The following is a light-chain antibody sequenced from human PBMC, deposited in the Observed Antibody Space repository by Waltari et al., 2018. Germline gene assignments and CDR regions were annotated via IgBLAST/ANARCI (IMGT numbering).Light chain of an antibody. V-gene: IGKV1-33*01. CDR2: ASS. Sequence: DLQMTQSPSSLSASVGDRVIITCRASQDIDNNLKWYYQKPGKSPKLLIYASSTLETGVPSRFSGSGSGRKFSFTISSLQPEDFATYYCQQFDNVPLTFGGGTKVDIK. J-gene: IGKJ4*01. CDR3: QQFDNVPLT. CDR1: QDIDNN.